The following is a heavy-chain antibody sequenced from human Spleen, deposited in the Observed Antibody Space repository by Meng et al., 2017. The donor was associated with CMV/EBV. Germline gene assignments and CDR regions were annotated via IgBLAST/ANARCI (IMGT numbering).Heavy chain of an antibody. J-gene: IGHJ5*02. D-gene: IGHD2-2*01. CDR3: AREGRVGDIVVVPAAQRRADWFDP. CDR2: INPNSGGT. V-gene: IGHV1-2*02. Sequence: YMHGGRQAPGQGLEWMGWINPNSGGTNYAQKFQGRVTMTRDTSISTAYMELSRLRSDDTAVYYCAREGRVGDIVVVPAAQRRADWFDPWGQGTLVTVSS. CDR1: Y.